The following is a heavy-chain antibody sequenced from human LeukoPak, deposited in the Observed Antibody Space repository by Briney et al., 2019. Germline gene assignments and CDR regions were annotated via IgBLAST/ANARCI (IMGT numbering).Heavy chain of an antibody. J-gene: IGHJ4*02. D-gene: IGHD3-22*01. CDR3: ASGIYDSSGYYRDY. CDR1: GGSISSGDYY. V-gene: IGHV4-30-4*08. Sequence: SQTLSLTCTVSGGSISSGDYYWSWIRQPPGKGLEWIGYIYYSGSTYYNPSLKSRVTISVDTSKNQFSLKLSSVTAADTAVYFYASGIYDSSGYYRDYWGQGTLVTVSS. CDR2: IYYSGST.